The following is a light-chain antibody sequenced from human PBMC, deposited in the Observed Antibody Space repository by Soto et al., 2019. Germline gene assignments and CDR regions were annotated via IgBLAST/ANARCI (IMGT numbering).Light chain of an antibody. Sequence: QSALTQPASVSGSRGQSITISCTGTSSDIGTYNFVSWYQQHPGKAPKLMIFDVSNRPSGVSNRFSGSKSGNTASLTISGHQAEEAADYYCSSYTASTSYIFGGGTKVTVL. J-gene: IGLJ1*01. CDR2: DVS. CDR1: SSDIGTYNF. CDR3: SSYTASTSYI. V-gene: IGLV2-14*03.